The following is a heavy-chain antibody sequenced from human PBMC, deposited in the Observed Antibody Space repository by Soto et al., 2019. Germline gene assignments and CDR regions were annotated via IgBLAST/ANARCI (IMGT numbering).Heavy chain of an antibody. V-gene: IGHV4-39*01. D-gene: IGHD6-13*01. Sequence: PSXTLSLTCTVSGGSISSSSYYWGWIRQPPGKGLEWIGSIYYSGSTYYNPSLKSRVTISVDTSKNQFSLKLSSVTAADTAVYYCHSSSWSRYYYSYMDVWGKGTTLTVSS. CDR1: GGSISSSSYY. CDR2: IYYSGST. J-gene: IGHJ6*03. CDR3: HSSSWSRYYYSYMDV.